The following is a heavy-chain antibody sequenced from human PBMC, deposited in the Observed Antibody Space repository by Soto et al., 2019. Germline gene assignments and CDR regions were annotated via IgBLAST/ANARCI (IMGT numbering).Heavy chain of an antibody. CDR2: LTIVA. V-gene: IGHV3-23*01. D-gene: IGHD3-22*01. CDR1: GFMFSNYG. CDR3: AKSYSDYVEYFQH. Sequence: GGALRLSCAGSGFMFSNYGMSWVRRAPGKGLEWVAGLTIVAYYTDSVKGRFTISRDNSKNTLYLQMNSLSAEDTAVYYCAKSYSDYVEYFQHWGQGTPVTVSS. J-gene: IGHJ1*01.